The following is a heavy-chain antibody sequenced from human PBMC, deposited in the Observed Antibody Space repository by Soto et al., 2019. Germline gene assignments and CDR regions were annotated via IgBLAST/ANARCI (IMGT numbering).Heavy chain of an antibody. D-gene: IGHD6-19*01. J-gene: IGHJ4*02. CDR3: ARFSGWYVDY. CDR2: ISSSGNTI. V-gene: IGHV3-11*01. CDR1: EFTFSAYY. Sequence: GGSLRLSCAASEFTFSAYYMTWIRQAPGKGLEWVSYISSSGNTIYYSDSVKGRFTIARDNAKNSLYLQMNSLTVEDTAVYYCARFSGWYVDYWGQGTLVTVSS.